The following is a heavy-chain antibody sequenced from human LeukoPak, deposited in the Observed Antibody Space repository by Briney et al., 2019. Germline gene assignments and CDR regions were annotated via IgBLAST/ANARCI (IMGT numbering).Heavy chain of an antibody. CDR1: GFTFSSYA. Sequence: GGSLRLSCAASGFTFSSYAMSWVRQAPGKGLEWVSAISGSGGSTYYADSVKGRFTISRDNSKNTLYLQMNSLRAEDTAVYYCARGPNYGSRSDYFDYWGQGTLVTVSS. D-gene: IGHD3-10*01. V-gene: IGHV3-23*01. J-gene: IGHJ4*02. CDR3: ARGPNYGSRSDYFDY. CDR2: ISGSGGST.